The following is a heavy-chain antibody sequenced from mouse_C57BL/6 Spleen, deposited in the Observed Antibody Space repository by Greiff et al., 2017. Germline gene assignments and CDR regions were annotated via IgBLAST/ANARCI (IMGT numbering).Heavy chain of an antibody. Sequence: EVKLVESGGGLVQPGGSMKLSCVASGFTFSNYWMNWVRQSPEKGLEWVAQIRLKSDNYATHYAESVKGRFTISRDDSKSSVYLQMNNLRAEDTGIYYCTDGYYRTAWFAYWGQGTLVTVSA. D-gene: IGHD2-3*01. CDR1: GFTFSNYW. CDR2: IRLKSDNYAT. V-gene: IGHV6-3*01. CDR3: TDGYYRTAWFAY. J-gene: IGHJ3*01.